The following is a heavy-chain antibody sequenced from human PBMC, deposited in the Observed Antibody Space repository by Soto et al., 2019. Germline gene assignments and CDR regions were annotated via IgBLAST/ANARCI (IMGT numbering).Heavy chain of an antibody. Sequence: QITLKESGPTLVKPTQTLTLTCTFSGFSLSTSGVGVGWIRQPPGKALEWLALIYWDDDKRDSPSLKSRLTINKDPSKNQVVLTMPNMDPVDTATYYCAHAYYYDSSGYYKPSFDYWGQGTLVTVSS. CDR1: GFSLSTSGVG. CDR3: AHAYYYDSSGYYKPSFDY. J-gene: IGHJ4*02. CDR2: IYWDDDK. V-gene: IGHV2-5*02. D-gene: IGHD3-22*01.